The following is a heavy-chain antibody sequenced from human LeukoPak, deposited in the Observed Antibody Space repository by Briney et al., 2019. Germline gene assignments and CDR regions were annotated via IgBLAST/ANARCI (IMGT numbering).Heavy chain of an antibody. CDR2: IHGDGTFT. J-gene: IGHJ1*01. V-gene: IGHV3-74*01. CDR1: GFTFSTYW. Sequence: GGSLRLSCAASGFTFSTYWMHWVRQAPGKGLVWVSRIHGDGTFTTSADSVKGRFTISRDNAQNMVYLQMNSLRVEGTAAYYCARDLVLGSGSYGQWGQGTLVTVSS. D-gene: IGHD3-10*01. CDR3: ARDLVLGSGSYGQ.